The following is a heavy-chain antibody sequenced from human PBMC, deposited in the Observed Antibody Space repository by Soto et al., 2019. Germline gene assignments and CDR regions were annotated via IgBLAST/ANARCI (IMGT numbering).Heavy chain of an antibody. CDR2: ISSSGSTI. CDR3: AKRMAAADYYYYGMDV. CDR1: GFTFSSYE. V-gene: IGHV3-48*03. Sequence: EVQLVESGGGLVQPGGSLRLSCAASGFTFSSYEMNWVRQAPGKGLEWVSYISSSGSTIYYADSVKGRFTISRDNAKNSLYLQMNSLRAEDTAVYYCAKRMAAADYYYYGMDVWGQGTTVTVSS. D-gene: IGHD6-13*01. J-gene: IGHJ6*02.